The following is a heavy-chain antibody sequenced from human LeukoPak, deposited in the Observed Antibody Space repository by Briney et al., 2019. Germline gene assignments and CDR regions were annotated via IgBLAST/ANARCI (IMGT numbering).Heavy chain of an antibody. Sequence: GGSLRLSCAASGLSFSSFAMSWVRQGPARGLEWVSAISGRGDSTYYADSVKGRFTISRDNSKNTLSLQMSSLRPEDTAVYYCAKSDCTYITCYVLDYWGQGTLVTVSS. V-gene: IGHV3-23*01. CDR1: GLSFSSFA. CDR3: AKSDCTYITCYVLDY. CDR2: ISGRGDST. D-gene: IGHD2-2*01. J-gene: IGHJ4*02.